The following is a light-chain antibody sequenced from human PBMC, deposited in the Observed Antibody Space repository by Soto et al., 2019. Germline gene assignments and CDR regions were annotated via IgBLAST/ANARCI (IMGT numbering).Light chain of an antibody. CDR1: SSNIGASYH. V-gene: IGLV1-40*01. J-gene: IGLJ3*02. CDR3: KAYDSSLSGSV. CDR2: GNS. Sequence: QSVLTQPPSVSGAPGQRVTISCTGSSSNIGASYHVNWYQQLPGTAPKLLIYGNSNRPSGVPDRFSGSKSGTSASLAITGLQAEDEADYYCKAYDSSLSGSVFGGGNKVTVL.